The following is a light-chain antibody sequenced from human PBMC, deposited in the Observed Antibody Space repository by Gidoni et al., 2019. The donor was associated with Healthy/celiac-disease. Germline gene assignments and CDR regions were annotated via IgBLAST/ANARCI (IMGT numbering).Light chain of an antibody. CDR2: RNN. V-gene: IGLV1-47*01. CDR3: AAWDDSLSGPHWV. CDR1: SSNIGSNY. J-gene: IGLJ3*02. Sequence: QSVLTQPPSASGTPGQRVTISCSGSSSNIGSNYVYWYQQLPGTAPKLLIYRNNQRPSGVPARFSGSKSGTSASLAISGLRSEDEADYYCAAWDDSLSGPHWVFGGGTKLTVL.